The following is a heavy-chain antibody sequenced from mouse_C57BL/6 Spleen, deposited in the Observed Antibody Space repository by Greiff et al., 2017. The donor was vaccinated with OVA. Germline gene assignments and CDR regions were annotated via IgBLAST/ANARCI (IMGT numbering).Heavy chain of an antibody. J-gene: IGHJ4*01. D-gene: IGHD3-2*02. V-gene: IGHV1-39*01. CDR3: AKKRDSSGYGDYAMDY. Sequence: EVQLQESGPELVKPGASVKISCNASGYSFTDYNMNWVKQSNGKSLEWIGVINPNYGTTSYNQKFKGKATLTVDQSSSTAYMQLNSLTSEDSAVYYCAKKRDSSGYGDYAMDYWGQGTTVTVSS. CDR1: GYSFTDYN. CDR2: INPNYGTT.